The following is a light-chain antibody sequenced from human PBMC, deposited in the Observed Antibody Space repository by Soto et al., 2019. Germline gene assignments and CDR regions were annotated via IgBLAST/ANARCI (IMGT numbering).Light chain of an antibody. CDR1: QSISSW. CDR3: QQSRV. J-gene: IGKJ3*01. CDR2: KTS. Sequence: DILMTQSPSTLSASVGDRVTITCRASQSISSWLAWYQQKPGKAPKLLIYKTSTLKSGVTSRFSGSGSGTEFTLTISSLQADDFATYYCQQSRVFGPGTKVHIK. V-gene: IGKV1-5*03.